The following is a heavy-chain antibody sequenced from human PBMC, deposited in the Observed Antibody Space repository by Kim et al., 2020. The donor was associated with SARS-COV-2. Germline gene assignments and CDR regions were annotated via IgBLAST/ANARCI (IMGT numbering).Heavy chain of an antibody. J-gene: IGHJ3*01. D-gene: IGHD2-8*01. Sequence: ASVKVSCKASGYTFTSYDINWVRQATGQGLEWRGWMNPNSGNTGYAQKLQGRVTMTRNSSLSTAYMELSILRSEEKAVYYCASIQGFWGIQAPNGRNAFDGWGQEKIVTVSS. CDR1: GYTFTSYD. CDR3: ASIQGFWGIQAPNGRNAFDG. V-gene: IGHV1-8*01. CDR2: MNPNSGNT.